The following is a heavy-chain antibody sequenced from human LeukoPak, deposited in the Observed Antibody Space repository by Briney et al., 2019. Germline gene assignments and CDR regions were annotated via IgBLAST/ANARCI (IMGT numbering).Heavy chain of an antibody. CDR3: TTDTNPDLATISLDY. CDR1: GFTFSNAW. CDR2: IKSKTDGGTT. Sequence: GGSLRLSCAASGFTFSNAWMSWVRQAPGKGLEWVGRIKSKTDGGTTDYAAPVKGRFTISRDDSKNTLYLQMNSLKTEDTAVYYCTTDTNPDLATISLDYWGQGTLVTVSS. D-gene: IGHD5-24*01. V-gene: IGHV3-15*01. J-gene: IGHJ4*02.